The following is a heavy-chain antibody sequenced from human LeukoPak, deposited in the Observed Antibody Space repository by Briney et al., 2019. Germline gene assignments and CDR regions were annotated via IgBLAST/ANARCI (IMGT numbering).Heavy chain of an antibody. J-gene: IGHJ4*02. CDR1: GFTFSTYA. CDR2: IYSGGST. D-gene: IGHD1-1*01. Sequence: GGSLRLSCAVSGFTFSTYAMSWVRQAPGKGLEWVSVIYSGGSTYYADSVKGRFTISRDNSKNTLYLQMNSLRAEDTAVYYCARASFLEREFDYWGQGTLVTVSS. V-gene: IGHV3-53*01. CDR3: ARASFLEREFDY.